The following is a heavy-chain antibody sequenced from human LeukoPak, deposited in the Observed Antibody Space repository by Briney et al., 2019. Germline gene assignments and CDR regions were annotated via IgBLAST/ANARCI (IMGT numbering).Heavy chain of an antibody. Sequence: GGSLRLSCAASGFTFSSYAMSWVRQAPGKGLEWVSAISGSGGSTYYADSVKGRFTISRDNSKNTLYLQMNSLRAEDTAVYYCAKGPAGYDSSGYYYDYWGQGTLVTVSS. CDR3: AKGPAGYDSSGYYYDY. CDR1: GFTFSSYA. V-gene: IGHV3-23*01. J-gene: IGHJ4*02. D-gene: IGHD3-22*01. CDR2: ISGSGGST.